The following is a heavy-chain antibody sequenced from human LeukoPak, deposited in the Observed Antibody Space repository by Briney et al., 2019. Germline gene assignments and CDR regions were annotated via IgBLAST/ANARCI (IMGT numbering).Heavy chain of an antibody. D-gene: IGHD3-22*01. CDR2: INPSGGST. Sequence: GASVKVSCKASGGTFNSYAISWVRQAPGQGLEWMGIINPSGGSTSYAQKFQGRVTMTRDMSTSTVYMELSSLRSEDTAVYYCARSDYYDSSGYYSEYFQHWGQGTLVTVSS. J-gene: IGHJ1*01. CDR3: ARSDYYDSSGYYSEYFQH. V-gene: IGHV1-46*02. CDR1: GGTFNSYA.